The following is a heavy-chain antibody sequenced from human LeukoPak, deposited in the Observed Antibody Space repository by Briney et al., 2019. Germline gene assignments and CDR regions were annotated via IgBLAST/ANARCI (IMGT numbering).Heavy chain of an antibody. CDR3: ARGFYSSGWSFDP. D-gene: IGHD6-19*01. Sequence: ASVKVSCKASGGTFSSYAISWVRQAPGQGLEWMGWINTNTGNPTYAQGFTGRFVFSLDTSVTTTYLQITSLKAEDTAVYYCARGFYSSGWSFDPWGQGTLVTVSS. V-gene: IGHV7-4-1*02. CDR1: GGTFSSYA. CDR2: INTNTGNP. J-gene: IGHJ5*02.